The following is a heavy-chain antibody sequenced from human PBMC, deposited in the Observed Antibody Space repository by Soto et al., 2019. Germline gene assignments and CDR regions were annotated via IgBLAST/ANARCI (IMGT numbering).Heavy chain of an antibody. CDR1: GDSISSYN. CDR3: VRQGIGVLHGFVDV. Sequence: QVQLQESGPGLVKPSETLSLPCTVSGDSISSYNLAWIRQPPGQGLEWIGYFRSGGGTSYNPSLKSRVTISADTSMKQFSLRLSSVTAADTAEYYCVRQGIGVLHGFVDVWGQGTTVTVSS. J-gene: IGHJ6*02. V-gene: IGHV4-59*08. D-gene: IGHD3-10*01. CDR2: FRSGGGT.